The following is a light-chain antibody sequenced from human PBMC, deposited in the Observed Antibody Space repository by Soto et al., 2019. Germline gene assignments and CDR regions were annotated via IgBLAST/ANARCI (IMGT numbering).Light chain of an antibody. J-gene: IGKJ4*01. CDR3: HQDFDLPLT. CDR1: QSLSNTY. Sequence: EIVMTQSPVTLSLSPGDRATLSCRASQSLSNTYISWYQQKPGQAPRLLIYGASTRATGIPARFSGSGSGTDFTLTISSLQPEDFALYYCHQDFDLPLTFGGGTKVRS. CDR2: GAS. V-gene: IGKV3D-7*01.